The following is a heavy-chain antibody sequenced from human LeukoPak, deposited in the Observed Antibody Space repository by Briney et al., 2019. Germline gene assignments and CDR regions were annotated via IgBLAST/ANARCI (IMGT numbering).Heavy chain of an antibody. CDR1: GFTFSSYW. CDR3: AKGWGIPIFGVVTN. CDR2: IKQDGSEK. D-gene: IGHD3-3*01. V-gene: IGHV3-7*01. J-gene: IGHJ4*02. Sequence: GGSLRLSCAASGFTFSSYWMSWVRQAPGKGLEWVANIKQDGSEKYYVDSVKGRFTISRDIAKNSLYLQMNSLRAEDTAVYYCAKGWGIPIFGVVTNWGQGTLVTVSS.